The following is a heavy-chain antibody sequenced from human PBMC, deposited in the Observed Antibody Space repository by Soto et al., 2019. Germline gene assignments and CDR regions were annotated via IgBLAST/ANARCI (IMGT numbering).Heavy chain of an antibody. J-gene: IGHJ4*02. CDR3: AKDLWSGRGGGIDY. Sequence: EVQLLDSGGGLVQPGGSLRLSCAASGFTFSSYAMSWVRQAPGKGLEWVSTISGAAFNTYYADSVKGRFTISRDSSKRTVYLQMNSLSAADTAVYDCAKDLWSGRGGGIDYWGQGTLVTVSS. CDR1: GFTFSSYA. CDR2: ISGAAFNT. V-gene: IGHV3-23*01. D-gene: IGHD3-3*01.